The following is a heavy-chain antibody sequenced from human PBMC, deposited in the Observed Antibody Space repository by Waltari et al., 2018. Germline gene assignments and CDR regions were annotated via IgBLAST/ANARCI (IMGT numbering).Heavy chain of an antibody. Sequence: LVQSGAEVKKPGGSVKVSCQASGYTSTGYAILWVRQAPGQGLEWMGRINPKNGDTHYAQKFQGRVAMTTDTSTNTAFMELHSLRSDDTAVYYCLRDSSGSHFDYWGQGTLVTVSS. CDR3: LRDSSGSHFDY. V-gene: IGHV1-2*06. CDR2: INPKNGDT. D-gene: IGHD3-22*01. CDR1: GYTSTGYA. J-gene: IGHJ4*02.